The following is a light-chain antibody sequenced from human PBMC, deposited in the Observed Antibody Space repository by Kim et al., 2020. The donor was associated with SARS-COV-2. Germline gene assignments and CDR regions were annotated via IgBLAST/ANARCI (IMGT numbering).Light chain of an antibody. CDR1: QSVSSSY. Sequence: EIVLTQSPGTLSLSPGERATLSCRASQSVSSSYLAWYQQKPGQAPRLLIYGASSRATGIPDRFSGSGSGTDFTLTISRLEPEDFVVYYWQQYGSSPRSFGQGTRLEIK. J-gene: IGKJ5*01. CDR3: QQYGSSPRS. CDR2: GAS. V-gene: IGKV3-20*01.